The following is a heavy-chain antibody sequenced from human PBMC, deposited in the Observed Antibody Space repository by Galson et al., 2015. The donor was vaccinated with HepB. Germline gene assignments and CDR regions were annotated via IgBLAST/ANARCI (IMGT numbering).Heavy chain of an antibody. J-gene: IGHJ4*02. V-gene: IGHV1-18*01. CDR3: ARVGWLQPLFDY. D-gene: IGHD5-24*01. CDR1: GYTFTSYG. Sequence: SVKVSCKASGYTFTSYGISWVRPAPGQGLEWMGWINPYNGNTNYAQKLQGRVTMTTDTSTSTVYMELRSLRSDDTAVYYCARVGWLQPLFDYWGQGTLVTVSS. CDR2: INPYNGNT.